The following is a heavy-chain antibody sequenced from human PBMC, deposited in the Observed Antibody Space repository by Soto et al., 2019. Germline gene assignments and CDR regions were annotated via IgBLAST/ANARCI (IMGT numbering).Heavy chain of an antibody. CDR3: ARGGHCANGVCSALDY. D-gene: IGHD2-8*01. V-gene: IGHV4-59*08. CDR1: GGSISTYY. Sequence: QGQLRESGPRLVKPSETLSLTCTVSGGSISTYYWSWIRQPPGKGLEWIGYIYYGGSADYNPSLKSRVTISVDTSKKQFSLKLSSVTAAVTAVYYCARGGHCANGVCSALDYWGQGTLVTVSS. CDR2: IYYGGSA. J-gene: IGHJ4*02.